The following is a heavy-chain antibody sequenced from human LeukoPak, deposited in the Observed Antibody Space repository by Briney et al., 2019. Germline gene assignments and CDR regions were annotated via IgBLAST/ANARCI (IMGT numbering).Heavy chain of an antibody. J-gene: IGHJ5*02. CDR1: GYTFTSYG. Sequence: ASVKVSCKASGYTFTSYGINWVRQAPGQGLEWMGWISGFNGNTNYAQKLQGRVTMTTDTSTSTAYMDLRSLRSDDTAVYFCARNLLVGDYIEGDWFDLWGQGTLVTVSS. D-gene: IGHD4-17*01. V-gene: IGHV1-18*01. CDR2: ISGFNGNT. CDR3: ARNLLVGDYIEGDWFDL.